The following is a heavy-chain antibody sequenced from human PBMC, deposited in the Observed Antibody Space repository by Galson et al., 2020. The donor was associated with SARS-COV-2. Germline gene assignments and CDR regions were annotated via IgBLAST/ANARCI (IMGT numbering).Heavy chain of an antibody. D-gene: IGHD3-9*01. J-gene: IGHJ4*02. V-gene: IGHV4-39*01. Sequence: SETLSLTCTVSGGSISGSSYYWGWIRQPPGEGLEWIGSIYYSESNYYNPSLTSRVTMSVDTSKNQFSLKLSSVTAADTAVYYCARQILTGYYSFYYFDYWGQGTLVTVSS. CDR2: IYYSESN. CDR1: GGSISGSSYY. CDR3: ARQILTGYYSFYYFDY.